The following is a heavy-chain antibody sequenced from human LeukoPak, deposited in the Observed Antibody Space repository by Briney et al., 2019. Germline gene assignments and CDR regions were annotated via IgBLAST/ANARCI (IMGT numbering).Heavy chain of an antibody. Sequence: GGSLILSCSASGFTFSRYPMHWVRQAPGKGLEYVSAISGNGGSTYYADSVKGRFTISRDNSRNTLYPQMSSLRTEDTAIYYCVKAQYDFWSGLDYWGQGTLVTVSS. CDR1: GFTFSRYP. D-gene: IGHD3-3*01. J-gene: IGHJ4*02. CDR2: ISGNGGST. V-gene: IGHV3-64D*09. CDR3: VKAQYDFWSGLDY.